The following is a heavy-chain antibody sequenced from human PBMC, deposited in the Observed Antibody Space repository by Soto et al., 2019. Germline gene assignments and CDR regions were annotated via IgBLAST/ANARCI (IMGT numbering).Heavy chain of an antibody. CDR3: ARDGGTYFDY. D-gene: IGHD3-16*01. CDR2: IDNAGPNT. CDR1: GFTFSKYW. Sequence: GGPLRLSNAASGFTFSKYWMHWVRQAPGKGLVWGSRIDNAGPNTRYAESVKGRFTVSRDNGKNTVYLQMDSLRAEDTAVYYCARDGGTYFDYWGQGTLVTVSS. J-gene: IGHJ4*02. V-gene: IGHV3-74*01.